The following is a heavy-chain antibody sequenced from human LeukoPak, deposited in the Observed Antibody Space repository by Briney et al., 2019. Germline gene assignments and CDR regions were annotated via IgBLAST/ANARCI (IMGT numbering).Heavy chain of an antibody. CDR3: AREYYDSSGIKYAFDI. V-gene: IGHV1-2*02. CDR1: GYTFTDDY. Sequence: ASVTVSCKAPGYTFTDDYIHWVRQAPGQGLEWMGCIDPDSGGTKYGQKFQGKVTMTRDTSINIAYMELSRLRSDDTAVYYCAREYYDSSGIKYAFDIWGQGTMVTVSS. J-gene: IGHJ3*02. D-gene: IGHD3-22*01. CDR2: IDPDSGGT.